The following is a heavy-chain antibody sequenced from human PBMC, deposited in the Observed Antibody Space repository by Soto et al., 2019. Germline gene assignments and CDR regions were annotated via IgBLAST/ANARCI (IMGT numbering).Heavy chain of an antibody. V-gene: IGHV3-9*01. CDR3: SAERSLGIRYYGMDF. D-gene: IGHD3-16*01. CDR1: GFTFGDYA. J-gene: IGHJ6*02. Sequence: GGSLRLSCAASGFTFGDYAMHWVRQVPGKGLEWVSGFNWNSGDVGYADSVKGRFTISRDNAKNPLYLQMNSLRPEDTAVYYCSAERSLGIRYYGMDFWGQGTMVTVSS. CDR2: FNWNSGDV.